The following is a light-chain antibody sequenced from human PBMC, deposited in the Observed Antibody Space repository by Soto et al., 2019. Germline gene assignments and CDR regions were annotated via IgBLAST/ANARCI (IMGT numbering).Light chain of an antibody. J-gene: IGKJ2*01. V-gene: IGKV3-15*01. Sequence: EIVMTQSPATLSVSPGERVTLPCRSSQSVRSNLAWYQQKPGQAPRLLIYGASTRATGIPARFSGSGSGTEFTLTISSLQSEDLAVYYCQQYDIWPPYTFGQGTKVDI. CDR3: QQYDIWPPYT. CDR2: GAS. CDR1: QSVRSN.